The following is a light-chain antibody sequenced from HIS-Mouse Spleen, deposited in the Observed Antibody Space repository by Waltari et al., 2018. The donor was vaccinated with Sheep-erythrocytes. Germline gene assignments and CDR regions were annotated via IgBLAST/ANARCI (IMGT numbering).Light chain of an antibody. J-gene: IGLJ3*02. CDR3: SSYAGSNNWV. V-gene: IGLV2-8*01. Sequence: QSALTQPPSASGSPGQSVTISCTGTSSAVGAYNYVFWYQQHPGKAPKLMIYEVSKRPSGVPDRFSGSKSGNTASLTVSGLQAEDEADYYCSSYAGSNNWVFGGGTKLTVL. CDR1: SSAVGAYNY. CDR2: EVS.